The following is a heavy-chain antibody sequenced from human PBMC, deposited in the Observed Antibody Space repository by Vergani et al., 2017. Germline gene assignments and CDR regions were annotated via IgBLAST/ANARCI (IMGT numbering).Heavy chain of an antibody. D-gene: IGHD2/OR15-2a*01. Sequence: QLQLQQSGPGLVKPSETLSLTCTVSGYSISTSNYYWGWIPQPPGKGLEWIGNIYYTGSTYYNPSLKSRVTISVDTSKDHFSLQLSSVTATDTAVYYCARFPNIVGENWFDSWGQGTLVTVSS. V-gene: IGHV4-39*02. CDR2: IYYTGST. CDR1: GYSISTSNYY. CDR3: ARFPNIVGENWFDS. J-gene: IGHJ5*01.